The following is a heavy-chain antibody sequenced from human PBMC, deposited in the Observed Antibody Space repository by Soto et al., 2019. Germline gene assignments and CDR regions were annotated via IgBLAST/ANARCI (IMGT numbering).Heavy chain of an antibody. CDR3: GRFKGCSGGSCYPYFDY. J-gene: IGHJ4*02. Sequence: QVQLVESGGGVVQPGRSLRLSCAASGFTFNSYAMHWVRQAPGKGLEWVAVISYDGSDKYYADSVKGRFTISRDNSKNTLYLQMISLRAEDTAVYYCGRFKGCSGGSCYPYFDYWGQGTLVAVSS. V-gene: IGHV3-30-3*01. CDR1: GFTFNSYA. D-gene: IGHD2-15*01. CDR2: ISYDGSDK.